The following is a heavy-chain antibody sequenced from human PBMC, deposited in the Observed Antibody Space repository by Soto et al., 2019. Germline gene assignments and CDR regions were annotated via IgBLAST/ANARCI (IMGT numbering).Heavy chain of an antibody. V-gene: IGHV3-30-3*01. Sequence: SGGSLRLSCAASGFTFSSYAMHWVRQAPGKGLEWVAVISYDGSNKYYADSVKGRFTISRDNSKNTLYLQMNSLRAEDTAVYYCARGYCSGGSCYPQAFDIWGQGTMVTVSS. D-gene: IGHD2-15*01. CDR2: ISYDGSNK. J-gene: IGHJ3*02. CDR3: ARGYCSGGSCYPQAFDI. CDR1: GFTFSSYA.